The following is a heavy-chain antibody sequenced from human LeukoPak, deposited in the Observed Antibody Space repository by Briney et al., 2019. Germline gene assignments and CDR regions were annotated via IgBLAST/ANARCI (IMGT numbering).Heavy chain of an antibody. CDR2: ISSSSSYI. V-gene: IGHV3-21*01. CDR1: GFSFSSYA. Sequence: GGSLRLSCAASGFSFSSYAMSWVRQAPGKGLEWVSSISSSSSYIYYADSVKGRFTISRDNAKNSLYLQMSSLRVEDTAVYYCARVVAVAGTDYWGQGTLVTVSS. CDR3: ARVVAVAGTDY. D-gene: IGHD6-19*01. J-gene: IGHJ4*02.